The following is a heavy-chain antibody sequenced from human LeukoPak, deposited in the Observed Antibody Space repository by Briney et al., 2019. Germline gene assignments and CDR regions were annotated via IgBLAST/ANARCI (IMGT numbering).Heavy chain of an antibody. Sequence: GGSLRLSCAASGFTFSNAWMSRDRQAPGKGLEWVGRIKSKTNGGTTDYAAAVKGRFTISRDDSKNTLYLQMNSLKTEDTAVYYCTTMVVTLWYFDYWGQGTLVTVSS. V-gene: IGHV3-15*01. CDR3: TTMVVTLWYFDY. J-gene: IGHJ4*02. D-gene: IGHD4-23*01. CDR1: GFTFSNAW. CDR2: IKSKTNGGTT.